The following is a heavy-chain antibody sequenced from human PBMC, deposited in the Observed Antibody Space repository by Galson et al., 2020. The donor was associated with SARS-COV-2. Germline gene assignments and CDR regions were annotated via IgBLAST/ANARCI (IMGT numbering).Heavy chain of an antibody. V-gene: IGHV1-2*04. J-gene: IGHJ4*02. Sequence: ASVMVSCKASGYTFTVYYMHWVRQVPGQGHEWMGWINPNSGGTNYAQKFHGCDTMTRDTSISTAYMELSRLRSDDTAVYYCARGEDGSSTSCREGFDYWGQGTLVTVSS. CDR2: INPNSGGT. D-gene: IGHD2-2*01. CDR3: ARGEDGSSTSCREGFDY. CDR1: GYTFTVYY.